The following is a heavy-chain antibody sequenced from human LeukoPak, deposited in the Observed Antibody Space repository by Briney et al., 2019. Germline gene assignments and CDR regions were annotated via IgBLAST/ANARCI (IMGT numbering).Heavy chain of an antibody. V-gene: IGHV1-46*01. D-gene: IGHD1-7*01. Sequence: ASEKVSCKASGYTFTSYYMHWVRQAPGQGLEWMGIINPSGGSTSYAQKFQGRVTMTRDTSTSTVYMELSSLRSEDTAVYYCARGWAGGITGTTPLILDYWGQGTLVTVSS. J-gene: IGHJ4*02. CDR3: ARGWAGGITGTTPLILDY. CDR2: INPSGGST. CDR1: GYTFTSYY.